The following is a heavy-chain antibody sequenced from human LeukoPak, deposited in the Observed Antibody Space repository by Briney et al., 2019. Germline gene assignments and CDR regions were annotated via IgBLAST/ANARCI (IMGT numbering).Heavy chain of an antibody. CDR3: AKYGGSGWVIDN. CDR1: GGSISSYY. CDR2: IYYTGAT. J-gene: IGHJ4*02. Sequence: SETLSLTCTVSGGSISSYYWTWIRQPPGQGLEWIGYIYYTGATSYNPSLKSRDTISVDTSKNQFSLKVTSVTTADTAVYYCAKYGGSGWVIDNWGQGTLVTVSP. D-gene: IGHD6-19*01. V-gene: IGHV4-59*08.